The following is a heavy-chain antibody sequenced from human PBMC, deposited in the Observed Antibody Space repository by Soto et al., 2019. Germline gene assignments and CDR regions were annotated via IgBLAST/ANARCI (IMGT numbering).Heavy chain of an antibody. Sequence: EVQLVETGGGLIQPGGSLRLSCAASGFSVRTNYMSWVRQAPGKGLDWVSVFESGGSIYYADSVKGRFIISRDYAKNTVYLQMNNLKAEDTAVHYCARAGVTPHFFDYWGQGTLVTVSS. CDR1: GFSVRTNY. V-gene: IGHV3-53*02. CDR2: FESGGSI. CDR3: ARAGVTPHFFDY. D-gene: IGHD3-3*02. J-gene: IGHJ4*02.